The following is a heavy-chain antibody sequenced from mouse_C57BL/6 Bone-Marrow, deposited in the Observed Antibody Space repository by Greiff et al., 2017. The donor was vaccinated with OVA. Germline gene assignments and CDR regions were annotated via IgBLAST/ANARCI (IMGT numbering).Heavy chain of an antibody. J-gene: IGHJ2*01. D-gene: IGHD1-1*01. CDR2: ISYDGSN. Sequence: EVQVVESGPGLVKPSQSLSLTCSVTGYSITSGYYWNWIRQFPGNKLEWMGYISYDGSNNYNPSLKNRISITRDTSKNQFFLKLNSVTTEDTATYYCARDWDYGIDYWGQGTTLTVSS. CDR1: GYSITSGYY. V-gene: IGHV3-6*01. CDR3: ARDWDYGIDY.